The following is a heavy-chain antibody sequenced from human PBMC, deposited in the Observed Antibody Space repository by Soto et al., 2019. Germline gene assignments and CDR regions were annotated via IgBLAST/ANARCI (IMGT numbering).Heavy chain of an antibody. CDR2: VIPLFGAA. V-gene: IGHV1-69*13. CDR1: GGTFSNYG. CDR3: AREQHDPYDASGYYFNWFDP. D-gene: IGHD3-22*01. Sequence: VASVKVSCKASGGTFSNYGISWVRQAPGQGLEWMGGVIPLFGAANYAQKFQGRVTITADASTSMVYMQLSSLRSEDTAVYYCAREQHDPYDASGYYFNWFDPWGQGTLVTVSS. J-gene: IGHJ5*02.